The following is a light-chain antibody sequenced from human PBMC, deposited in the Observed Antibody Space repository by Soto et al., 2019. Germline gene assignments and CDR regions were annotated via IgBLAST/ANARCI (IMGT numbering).Light chain of an antibody. CDR3: QYYNDYCWT. J-gene: IGKJ1*01. Sequence: DIQLTQSPSTLSASVGDRVTITCRASQGISDWLAWYQQKPGRAPKRLISRTSNLEGGVPSRFSGSGSGTEFTLTISSLQPDDFATYHCQYYNDYCWTFGQGTKVEIK. CDR1: QGISDW. V-gene: IGKV1-5*03. CDR2: RTS.